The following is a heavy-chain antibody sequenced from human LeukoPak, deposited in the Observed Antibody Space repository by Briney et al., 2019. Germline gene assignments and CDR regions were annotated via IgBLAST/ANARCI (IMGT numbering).Heavy chain of an antibody. Sequence: GESLRLSCAASGFTVSSNYMSWVRQAPGKGLEWVSVIYSGGSTYYADSVKGRFTISRDNSKNTLYLQMNSLRAEDTAVYYCARGNYCGGDCYSDWFDPWGQGTLVTVSS. J-gene: IGHJ5*02. CDR3: ARGNYCGGDCYSDWFDP. V-gene: IGHV3-53*01. CDR1: GFTVSSNY. CDR2: IYSGGST. D-gene: IGHD2-21*02.